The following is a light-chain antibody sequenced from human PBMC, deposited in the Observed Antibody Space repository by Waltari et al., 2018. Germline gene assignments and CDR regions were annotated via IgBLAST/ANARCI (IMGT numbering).Light chain of an antibody. V-gene: IGKV3-20*01. CDR2: AAS. J-gene: IGKJ1*01. Sequence: VLTQSPGTLSLSPGERATLSCRASQSISKYLVGYQQRPGHAPRLIIYAASTRATGIPDRFSGSGFGTDFTLTISRREPEDCAMYYCQNHERLPATFGQGTKVEIK. CDR3: QNHERLPAT. CDR1: QSISKY.